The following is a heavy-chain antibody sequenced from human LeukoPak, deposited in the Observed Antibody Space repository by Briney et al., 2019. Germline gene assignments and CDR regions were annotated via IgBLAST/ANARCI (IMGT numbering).Heavy chain of an antibody. D-gene: IGHD3-10*01. J-gene: IGHJ4*02. CDR3: ARSTGWFGQGYFDY. CDR2: INSDGSST. Sequence: PGGSLRLSCVASGFTFSRSWMQWVRHAPGKGLVWVSRINSDGSSTSYADSVKGRFTISRDNAKNTLYLQMNSLRAEDTAVYYCARSTGWFGQGYFDYWGQGTLVTVSS. V-gene: IGHV3-74*01. CDR1: GFTFSRSW.